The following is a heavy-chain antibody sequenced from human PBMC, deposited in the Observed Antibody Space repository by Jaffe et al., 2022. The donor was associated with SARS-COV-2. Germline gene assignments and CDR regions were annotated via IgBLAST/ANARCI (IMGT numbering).Heavy chain of an antibody. CDR1: GGSISSSGYY. CDR3: ARQEYSSSWYAYYGLDV. Sequence: QLQLQESGPGLVRPSETLSLTCTVSGGSISSSGYYWGWIRQPPGKGLEWIGIIYYSGTTYYNPSLKSRVTISVDTSKNQFSLRLSSVTAADTAVYYCARQEYSSSWYAYYGLDVWGQGTTVTVSS. J-gene: IGHJ6*02. D-gene: IGHD6-13*01. CDR2: IYYSGTT. V-gene: IGHV4-39*01.